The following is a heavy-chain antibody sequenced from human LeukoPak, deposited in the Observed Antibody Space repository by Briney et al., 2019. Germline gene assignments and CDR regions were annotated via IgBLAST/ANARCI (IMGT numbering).Heavy chain of an antibody. CDR3: ARSFLYSWFDP. CDR2: IYYSGST. Sequence: SETLSLTCTVSGGSISSHYWSWIRQPPGKGLEWIGYIYYSGSTNYNPPLKSRVTISVDTSKNQFSLKLSSVTAADTAVYYCARSFLYSWFDPWGQGTLVTVSS. CDR1: GGSISSHY. V-gene: IGHV4-59*11. J-gene: IGHJ5*02.